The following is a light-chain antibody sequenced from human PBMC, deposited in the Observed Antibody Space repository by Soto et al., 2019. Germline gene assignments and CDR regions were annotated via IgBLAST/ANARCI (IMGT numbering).Light chain of an antibody. J-gene: IGKJ5*01. CDR2: FGS. CDR3: MQALQSLT. Sequence: EIVMTQSPLTLPVTPGEPASISCRSSQSLLYNNTYNYLDWYVQKPGQSPQLLIYFGSNRAPGVPDRFSGGGSGTDFTLKINRVEAEDVGTYYCMQALQSLTFGHGTRLEIK. V-gene: IGKV2-28*01. CDR1: QSLLYNNTYNY.